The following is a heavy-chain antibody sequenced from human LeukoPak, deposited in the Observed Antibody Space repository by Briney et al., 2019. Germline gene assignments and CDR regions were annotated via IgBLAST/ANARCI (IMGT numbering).Heavy chain of an antibody. V-gene: IGHV1-2*02. D-gene: IGHD4-23*01. CDR2: FDPNSGAT. Sequence: ASVKVSCKASGYTFSGHYMHWVRQAPGQGLEWMGWFDPNSGATSSAQKFQGRVTMTRDTSISTAYMELSSLRSEDTAVYYCARGPNKSDGGNSGSAWFDPWGQGTLVTVSS. CDR1: GYTFSGHY. J-gene: IGHJ5*02. CDR3: ARGPNKSDGGNSGSAWFDP.